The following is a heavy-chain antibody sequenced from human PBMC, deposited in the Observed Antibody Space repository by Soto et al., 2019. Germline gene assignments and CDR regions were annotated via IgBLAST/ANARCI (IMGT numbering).Heavy chain of an antibody. Sequence: QVQLVQSGAEVKKPGSSVKVSCKASGGTFSSYTISWVRQAPGQGLEWMGRIIPILGIANYAQKFQGRVTITADKSTSTAYMELSSLRAEDKAVYYCARGALRFVEWSKNYFDYWGQGTLVTVSS. D-gene: IGHD3-3*01. CDR3: ARGALRFVEWSKNYFDY. CDR2: IIPILGIA. V-gene: IGHV1-69*02. CDR1: GGTFSSYT. J-gene: IGHJ4*02.